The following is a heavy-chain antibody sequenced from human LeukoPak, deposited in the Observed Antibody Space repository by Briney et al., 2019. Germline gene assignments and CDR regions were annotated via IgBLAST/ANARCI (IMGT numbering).Heavy chain of an antibody. CDR1: DDSISDYY. CDR2: FHNSGTS. Sequence: SETLSLTCTVSDDSISDYYRGWIRQPPGKGLEWIGYFHNSGTSTYNPSLKSRVTISADTSKDQFSLKLNSLTTADTAVYYCANVGDGYHTYYFDYWGQGTLVTVSS. V-gene: IGHV4-59*01. CDR3: ANVGDGYHTYYFDY. D-gene: IGHD5-24*01. J-gene: IGHJ4*02.